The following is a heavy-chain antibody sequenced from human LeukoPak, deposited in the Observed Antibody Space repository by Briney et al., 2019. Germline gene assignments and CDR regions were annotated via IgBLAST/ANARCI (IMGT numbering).Heavy chain of an antibody. CDR1: GFTFSSYA. CDR3: AKANWVSNADAVL. CDR2: LRGDGDT. J-gene: IGHJ4*02. D-gene: IGHD1-1*01. V-gene: IGHV3-23*01. Sequence: GGSLRLSCVASGFTFSSYAMSWVRQAPARGLEWVSSLRGDGDTFYADSVKGRFILSRDDSRNTVYLQLNNLRVEDTAIYYCAKANWVSNADAVLWGQGTPVTVSS.